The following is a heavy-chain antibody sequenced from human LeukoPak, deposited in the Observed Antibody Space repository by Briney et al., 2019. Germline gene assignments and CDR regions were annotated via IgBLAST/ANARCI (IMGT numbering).Heavy chain of an antibody. V-gene: IGHV4-59*01. J-gene: IGHJ4*02. Sequence: SETLSLTCTLSGVSISTYQWAWLRQPPGKRREGFGYIYHGGTTNYNPFLKSRTTIAVAMSQNQFSLRLTSAIAADTAVYYCARGRLRGGGPSFDSWGQGTLVAVAS. CDR3: ARGRLRGGGPSFDS. CDR2: IYHGGTT. D-gene: IGHD2-15*01. CDR1: GVSISTYQ.